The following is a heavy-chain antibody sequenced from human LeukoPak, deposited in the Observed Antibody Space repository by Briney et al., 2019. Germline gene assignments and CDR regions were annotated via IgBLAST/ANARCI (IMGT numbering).Heavy chain of an antibody. Sequence: PGESLKISCKGSGYSFTSYWIGWVRQMPGKGLEWMGIIYPGDSDTGYSPSFQGQVTISADKSISTAYLQWSSLKASDTAMYYCARRSSIAARPFDYWGQGTLVTVSS. D-gene: IGHD6-6*01. J-gene: IGHJ4*02. CDR1: GYSFTSYW. V-gene: IGHV5-51*01. CDR2: IYPGDSDT. CDR3: ARRSSIAARPFDY.